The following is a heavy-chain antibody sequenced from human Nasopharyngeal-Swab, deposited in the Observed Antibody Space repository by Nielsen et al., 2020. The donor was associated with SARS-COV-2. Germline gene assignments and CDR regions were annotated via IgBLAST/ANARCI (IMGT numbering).Heavy chain of an antibody. CDR2: ISSNGGST. D-gene: IGHD3-10*01. J-gene: IGHJ4*02. Sequence: GESLKISCSASGFTFSSYAMHWVRQAPGKGLEYVSAISSNGGSTYYADSVKGRFTISRDNSKNTLYLQMNSLRAEDTAVYYCARVGSGSYYLYYFDYWGQGTLVTVSS. V-gene: IGHV3-64*04. CDR3: ARVGSGSYYLYYFDY. CDR1: GFTFSSYA.